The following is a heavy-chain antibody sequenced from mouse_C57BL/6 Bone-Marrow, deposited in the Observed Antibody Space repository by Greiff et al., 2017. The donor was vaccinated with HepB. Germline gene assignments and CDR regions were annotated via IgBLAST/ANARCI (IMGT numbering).Heavy chain of an antibody. CDR2: ISDGGSYT. J-gene: IGHJ1*03. V-gene: IGHV5-4*01. D-gene: IGHD1-1*01. Sequence: EVMLVESGGGLVKPGGSLKLSCAASGFTFSSYAMSWVRQTPEKRLEWVATISDGGSYTYYPHNVKGRFTISRDNAKNNLYLQMSHLKSEDTAMYYCARDRDYYGSRWYFDVWGTGTTVTVSS. CDR3: ARDRDYYGSRWYFDV. CDR1: GFTFSSYA.